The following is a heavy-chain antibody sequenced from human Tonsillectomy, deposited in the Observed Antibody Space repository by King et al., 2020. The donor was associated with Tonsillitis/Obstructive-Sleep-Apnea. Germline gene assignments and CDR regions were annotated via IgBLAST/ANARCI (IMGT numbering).Heavy chain of an antibody. CDR1: GYTFTRYG. V-gene: IGHV1-18*01. Sequence: VQLVESGAEVKKPGASVKVSCKASGYTFTRYGISWVRQAPGQGLEWMGWISTYNGNTNYAQKPQGRVTMTTDTSTSTAYMELRSLRSDDTAVYYCAREDSPSDFCSGSTNIYFEYWGQGTLVTVSS. J-gene: IGHJ4*02. D-gene: IGHD3-3*01. CDR2: ISTYNGNT. CDR3: AREDSPSDFCSGSTNIYFEY.